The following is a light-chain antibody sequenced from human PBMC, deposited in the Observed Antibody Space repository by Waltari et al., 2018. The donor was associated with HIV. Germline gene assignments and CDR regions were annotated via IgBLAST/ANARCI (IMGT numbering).Light chain of an antibody. CDR3: QQYENLPLT. Sequence: DIQMTQTTFSLSASLGDRASISCKQSQDISNYLNWYQQKPGKAPKLLIYDASNLDTGVPSRISGSGSGKDFTFTISGLQPEDIATYYCQQYENLPLTFGGGTKVEIK. V-gene: IGKV1-33*01. CDR2: DAS. J-gene: IGKJ4*01. CDR1: QDISNY.